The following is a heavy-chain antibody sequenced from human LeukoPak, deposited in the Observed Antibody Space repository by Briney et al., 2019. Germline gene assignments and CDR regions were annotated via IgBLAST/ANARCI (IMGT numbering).Heavy chain of an antibody. CDR2: IKQDGSEK. J-gene: IGHJ4*02. CDR1: GFTFSSYW. D-gene: IGHD3-10*02. CDR3: AKVFGDHNLDY. Sequence: GGSLRLSCAASGFTFSSYWMSWVRQAPGKGLEWVANIKQDGSEKYYVDSVKGRFTISRDNAKNSLYLQMNSLRAEDTAVYYCAKVFGDHNLDYWGQGTLVTVSS. V-gene: IGHV3-7*01.